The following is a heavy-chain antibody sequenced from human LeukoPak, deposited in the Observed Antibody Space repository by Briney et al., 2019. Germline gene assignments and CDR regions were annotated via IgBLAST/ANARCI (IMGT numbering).Heavy chain of an antibody. Sequence: GESLKISCKGSGYSFTSYWIGWARQMPGKGLEWMGIIYPGDSDTRYSPSFQGQVTISADKSISTAYLQWSSLKASDTAMYYCARDKSGSGYYAPGWFDPWGQGTLVTVSS. V-gene: IGHV5-51*01. D-gene: IGHD3-3*01. CDR3: ARDKSGSGYYAPGWFDP. J-gene: IGHJ5*02. CDR1: GYSFTSYW. CDR2: IYPGDSDT.